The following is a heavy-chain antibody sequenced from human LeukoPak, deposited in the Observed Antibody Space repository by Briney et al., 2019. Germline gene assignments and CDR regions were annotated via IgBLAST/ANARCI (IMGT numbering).Heavy chain of an antibody. D-gene: IGHD7-27*01. J-gene: IGHJ3*02. CDR2: INPNSGGT. V-gene: IGHV1-2*06. CDR3: ARDLGLLGAFDI. CDR1: GYTFTGYY. Sequence: ASVKVSCKASGYTFTGYYMHWVRQAPGQGLEWMGRINPNSGGTNYAQKFQGRVTMTRDTSISTAYMELSSLRSEDTAVYYCARDLGLLGAFDIWGQGTMVTVSS.